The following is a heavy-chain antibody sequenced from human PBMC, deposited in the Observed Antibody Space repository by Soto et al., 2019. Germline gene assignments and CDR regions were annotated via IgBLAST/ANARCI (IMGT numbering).Heavy chain of an antibody. Sequence: QLQLQESGPGLVKPSETLSLTCTDYWGWIRQPPGKGLEWIGSIHYSGSTYYNPSLKSRVTISGDTSKKQFSLKLTSVTAADAAVYYCAAHDSGGYYAEYWGQGTLVTVSA. CDR3: AAHDSGGYYAEY. V-gene: IGHV4-39*01. CDR1: Y. J-gene: IGHJ4*02. CDR2: IHYSGST. D-gene: IGHD3-22*01.